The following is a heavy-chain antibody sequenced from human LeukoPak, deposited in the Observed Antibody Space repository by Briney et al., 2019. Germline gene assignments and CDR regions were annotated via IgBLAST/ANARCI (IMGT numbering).Heavy chain of an antibody. CDR2: INHSGST. CDR3: AREDGYNLRNAFDI. D-gene: IGHD5-24*01. CDR1: GGSFSGYY. V-gene: IGHV4-34*01. Sequence: SETLSLTCAVYGGSFSGYYWSWIRQPPGKGLEWIGEINHSGSTNYNPSLKSRVTISVDTSKNQFSLKLSSVTAADTAVYYCAREDGYNLRNAFDIWGQGTMVTVSS. J-gene: IGHJ3*02.